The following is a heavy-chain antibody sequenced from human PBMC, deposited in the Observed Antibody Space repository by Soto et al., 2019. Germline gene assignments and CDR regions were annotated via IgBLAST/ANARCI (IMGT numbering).Heavy chain of an antibody. CDR2: ISYDGSNK. V-gene: IGHV3-30*18. CDR1: GFTFSSYG. J-gene: IGHJ4*02. D-gene: IGHD3-10*01. Sequence: PGGSLRLSCAASGFTFSSYGMHWVRQAPGKGLEWVAVISYDGSNKYYADSVKGRFTISRDNSKNTLYLQMNSLRAEDTAVYYCAKDRLEWFGELLSPWGQGTLVTVYS. CDR3: AKDRLEWFGELLSP.